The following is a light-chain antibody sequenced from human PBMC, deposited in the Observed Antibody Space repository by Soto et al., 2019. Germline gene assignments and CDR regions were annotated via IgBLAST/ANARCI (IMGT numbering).Light chain of an antibody. CDR3: QQYNTCPLT. J-gene: IGKJ4*01. CDR2: GAS. Sequence: EIVMTQSSATLSVSPGERDTLSCRASQSVSISLAWYQQKPGQPPRLLIYGASSRATGIPARFSGSGSGTEFTLTISTLQSEDFAVYYCQQYNTCPLTFGGGTKVEIK. CDR1: QSVSIS. V-gene: IGKV3-15*01.